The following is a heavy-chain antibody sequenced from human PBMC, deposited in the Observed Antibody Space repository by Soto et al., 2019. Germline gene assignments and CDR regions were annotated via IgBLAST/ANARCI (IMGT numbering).Heavy chain of an antibody. CDR2: IYYSGST. Sequence: PSETLSLTCTVCGGYISSYYWSWIRQPPGKGLEWIGYIYYSGSTNYNPSLKSRVTISVDTSKNQFSLKLGSVTAADTAVYYCARDSSPRYGMDVWGQGTPVTVSS. CDR1: GGYISSYY. V-gene: IGHV4-59*01. J-gene: IGHJ6*02. CDR3: ARDSSPRYGMDV.